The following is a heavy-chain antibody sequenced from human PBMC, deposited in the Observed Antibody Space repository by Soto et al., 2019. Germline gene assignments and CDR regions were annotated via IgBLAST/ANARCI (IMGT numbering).Heavy chain of an antibody. CDR1: GFSFSNYG. Sequence: QVQLVESGGGVVQPGRSLRLSCAASGFSFSNYGMHWVRQAPGKGLEWVAVISYDGHNEYYADSVRGRFTISRDNSKKTLYLQMNSLRAEDTAVYYCAKDLKLYRVEATNSWDYWGQGTPVTVSS. CDR3: AKDLKLYRVEATNSWDY. CDR2: ISYDGHNE. V-gene: IGHV3-30*18. J-gene: IGHJ4*02. D-gene: IGHD5-12*01.